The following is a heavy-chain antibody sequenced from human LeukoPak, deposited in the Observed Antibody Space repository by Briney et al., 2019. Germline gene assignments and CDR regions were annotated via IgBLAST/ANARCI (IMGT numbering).Heavy chain of an antibody. Sequence: PGGSLRLSCAASGFTFSSYSMSWVRQAPGKGLEWVSYISSSSSTIYYADSVKGRFTISRDNAKNSLYLQMNSLRAGDTAVYYCARDSLRYYYDSSGYYPLDYWGQGTLVTVSS. D-gene: IGHD3-22*01. CDR2: ISSSSSTI. V-gene: IGHV3-48*01. J-gene: IGHJ4*02. CDR1: GFTFSSYS. CDR3: ARDSLRYYYDSSGYYPLDY.